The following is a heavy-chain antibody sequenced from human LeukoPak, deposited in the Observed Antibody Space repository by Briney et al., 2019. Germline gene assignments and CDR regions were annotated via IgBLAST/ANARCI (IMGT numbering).Heavy chain of an antibody. V-gene: IGHV1-18*01. CDR1: GYTFTSYG. Sequence: ASVKVSCKASGYTFTSYGISWVRQAPGQGLEWMGWISAYNGNTNYAQKLQGRVTMTTDTSTSTAYMELRSLRSDDTAVYYCARDLSGFRKWTPNNLDYWGQGTLVTVSS. J-gene: IGHJ4*02. D-gene: IGHD1/OR15-1a*01. CDR2: ISAYNGNT. CDR3: ARDLSGFRKWTPNNLDY.